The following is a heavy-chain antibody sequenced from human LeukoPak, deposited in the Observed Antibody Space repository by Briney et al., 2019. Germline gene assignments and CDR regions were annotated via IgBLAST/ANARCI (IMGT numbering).Heavy chain of an antibody. D-gene: IGHD1-26*01. CDR3: ARERSGSYGDYYYYGMDV. Sequence: GGSLRLSCAASGFTVSSNYMSWVRQAPGKGLEWVSVIYSGGSTYYADSVKGRFTISRDNSKNTLYLQMNSLRAEDTAVYYCARERSGSYGDYYYYGMDVWGQGTTVTVSS. CDR1: GFTVSSNY. J-gene: IGHJ6*02. V-gene: IGHV3-53*01. CDR2: IYSGGST.